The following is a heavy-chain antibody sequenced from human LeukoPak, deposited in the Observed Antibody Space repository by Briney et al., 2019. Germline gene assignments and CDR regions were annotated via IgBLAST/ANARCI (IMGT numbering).Heavy chain of an antibody. CDR3: ARGPTTVTTTFPLCNFDY. CDR1: GGTFSSYA. Sequence: SSVKVSCKASGGTFSSYAISWVRQAPGQGLEWMGGIIPIFGTANYAQKFQGRVTITTDESTSTAYMELSSLRSEDTAVYYCARGPTTVTTTFPLCNFDYWGQGTLVTVSS. V-gene: IGHV1-69*05. CDR2: IIPIFGTA. D-gene: IGHD4-17*01. J-gene: IGHJ4*02.